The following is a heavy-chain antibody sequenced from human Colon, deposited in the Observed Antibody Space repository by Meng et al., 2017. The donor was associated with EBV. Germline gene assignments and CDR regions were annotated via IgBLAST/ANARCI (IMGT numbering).Heavy chain of an antibody. CDR1: GGSFSGYY. CDR3: ARGPGGSYYLYYFDY. Sequence: GQLKQWEAGWLKPPGTLSLTCAVYGGSFSGYYWSWIRQPPEKGLEWIGEINHSGSTNYNPSLKSRVTISVDTSKKQFSLKLSSVTAADTAVYYCARGPGGSYYLYYFDYWGQGTLVTVSS. J-gene: IGHJ4*02. V-gene: IGHV4-34*01. CDR2: INHSGST. D-gene: IGHD1-26*01.